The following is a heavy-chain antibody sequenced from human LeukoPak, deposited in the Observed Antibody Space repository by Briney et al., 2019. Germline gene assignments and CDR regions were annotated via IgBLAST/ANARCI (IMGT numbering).Heavy chain of an antibody. CDR2: IYYSGNT. CDR1: GGSISSDNYY. CDR3: ARLRYGSSGYYGSNYYYYMDV. D-gene: IGHD3-22*01. Sequence: SETLSLTCTVSGGSISSDNYYWGWIRQPPGKGLEWIGNIYYSGNTYYNPSLKRRVTMSVDTSKNQFSLKLSSVTAADTAVYYCARLRYGSSGYYGSNYYYYMDVWGKGTTATVSS. V-gene: IGHV4-39*01. J-gene: IGHJ6*03.